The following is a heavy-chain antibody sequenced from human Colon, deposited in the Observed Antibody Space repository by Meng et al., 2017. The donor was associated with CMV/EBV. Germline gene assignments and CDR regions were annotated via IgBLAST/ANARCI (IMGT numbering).Heavy chain of an antibody. CDR3: AKDQSSRIDY. J-gene: IGHJ4*02. V-gene: IGHV3-30*02. D-gene: IGHD6-6*01. Sequence: GESLKISCAASGFVFPNTGMHWVRQAPGRGLEWVAFISKDGNNKFYGDSVKGRFTISRDNSKNTMSLQMDALRPEDTAVYYCAKDQSSRIDYWGQGTLVTVSS. CDR2: ISKDGNNK. CDR1: GFVFPNTG.